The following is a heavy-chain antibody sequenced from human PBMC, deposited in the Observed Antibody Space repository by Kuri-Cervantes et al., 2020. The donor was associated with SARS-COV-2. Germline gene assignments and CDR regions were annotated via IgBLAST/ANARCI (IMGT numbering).Heavy chain of an antibody. CDR1: GGSFSGYY. V-gene: IGHV4-34*01. Sequence: ESLKISCAVYGGSFSGYYWSWIRQPPGKGLEWIGEINHSGSTNYNPSLKSRVTISVDTSKNQFSLKLSSVTAADTAVYYCARDDCTNGVCWIDYWGQGTLVTVSS. J-gene: IGHJ4*02. CDR2: INHSGST. D-gene: IGHD2-8*01. CDR3: ARDDCTNGVCWIDY.